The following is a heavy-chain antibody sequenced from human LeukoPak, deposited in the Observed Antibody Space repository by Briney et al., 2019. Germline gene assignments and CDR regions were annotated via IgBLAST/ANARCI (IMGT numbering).Heavy chain of an antibody. J-gene: IGHJ6*03. CDR2: ISAYNGNT. CDR3: AKTTVTSEEYSYYYMDV. V-gene: IGHV1-18*01. D-gene: IGHD4-17*01. Sequence: ASVKVSCKASGYTFTSYGISWVRQAPGQGLEWMGWISAYNGNTNYAQKLQGRVTMTTDTSTSTAYMELRSLRSDDPAVYYCAKTTVTSEEYSYYYMDVWGKGTTVTVSS. CDR1: GYTFTSYG.